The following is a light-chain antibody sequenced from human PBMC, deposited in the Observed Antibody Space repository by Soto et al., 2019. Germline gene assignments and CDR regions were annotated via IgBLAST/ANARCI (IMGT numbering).Light chain of an antibody. CDR3: QQYDNLPLT. V-gene: IGKV1-33*01. Sequence: DTQMTQSPPSLSASVGDRVTITCQASQDINHSLNWYQKKPGKAPKLLIYDVSNLEAGVPSRFSGSGSGTDFTFTINNLQAEDISTYYCQQYDNLPLTFGGGTKVEIK. J-gene: IGKJ4*01. CDR1: QDINHS. CDR2: DVS.